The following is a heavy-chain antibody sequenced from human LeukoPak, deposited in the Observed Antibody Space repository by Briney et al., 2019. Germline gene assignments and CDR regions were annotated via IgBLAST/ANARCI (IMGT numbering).Heavy chain of an antibody. J-gene: IGHJ4*02. Sequence: ASVKVSCKASGGTFSSYAISWVRQAPGQGLEWMGGIIPIFGTANYAQKFQGRVTITADESTSTAYMELSSLRSEDTAVYYCARLTSQLYYYGSGSYSNPTFDYWGQGTLVTVSS. CDR3: ARLTSQLYYYGSGSYSNPTFDY. D-gene: IGHD3-10*01. CDR2: IIPIFGTA. CDR1: GGTFSSYA. V-gene: IGHV1-69*13.